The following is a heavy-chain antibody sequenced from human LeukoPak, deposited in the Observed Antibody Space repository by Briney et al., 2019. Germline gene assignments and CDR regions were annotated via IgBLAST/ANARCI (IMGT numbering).Heavy chain of an antibody. J-gene: IGHJ4*02. D-gene: IGHD3-22*01. CDR1: GFTFSSYS. CDR3: ARDPYDSSGYYYRPYYFDY. CDR2: ISSSSYI. V-gene: IGHV3-21*01. Sequence: GGSLRLSCAASGFTFSSYSMNWVRQAPGKGLEWVSSISSSSYIYYADSVKGRFTISRDNAKNSLYLQMNSLRAEDTAVYYCARDPYDSSGYYYRPYYFDYWGQGTLVTVSS.